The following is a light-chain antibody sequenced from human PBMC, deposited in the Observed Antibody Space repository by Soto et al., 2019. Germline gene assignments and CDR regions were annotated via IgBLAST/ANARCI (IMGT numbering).Light chain of an antibody. CDR2: GAS. CDR1: QRLTNN. V-gene: IGKV3D-15*01. Sequence: EIVMTQSPATVSVSPREGVTLSCRASQRLTNNLAWYQQSPVQAPRLLIYGASTRATGIPTRFSGSGTGTEFTLTISSLESEDFAVYYCQQYNNWPRPFGGGTKVDIK. CDR3: QQYNNWPRP. J-gene: IGKJ4*01.